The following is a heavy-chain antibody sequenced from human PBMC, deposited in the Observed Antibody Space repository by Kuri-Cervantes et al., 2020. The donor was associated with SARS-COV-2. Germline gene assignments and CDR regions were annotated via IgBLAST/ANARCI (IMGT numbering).Heavy chain of an antibody. J-gene: IGHJ6*03. V-gene: IGHV1-46*01. CDR2: INPSGGST. CDR3: ARELGDEGYYDFWSGTKYYYYYMDV. Sequence: ASVKVSCKASGYTFTGSYMHWVRQAPGQGLEWMGIINPSGGSTSYAQKFQGRVTMTRDTSTSTVYMGLSSLRSEDTAVYYCARELGDEGYYDFWSGTKYYYYYMDVWGKGTTVTVSS. D-gene: IGHD3-3*01. CDR1: GYTFTGSY.